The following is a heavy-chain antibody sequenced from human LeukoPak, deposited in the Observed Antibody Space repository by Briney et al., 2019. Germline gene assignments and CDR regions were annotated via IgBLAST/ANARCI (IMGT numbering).Heavy chain of an antibody. V-gene: IGHV3-23*01. D-gene: IGHD3-22*01. Sequence: GGSLSLSCAASGFTFSSAAMTSVRQAPGRGLEWVSTVTGSDDRTYYADYVKGRFTISRDYSRNMLHLQMNSLRVEDTAMYYCAKGPQLNSGYHPDYWGQGTLVTVSS. CDR1: GFTFSSAA. CDR3: AKGPQLNSGYHPDY. J-gene: IGHJ4*02. CDR2: VTGSDDRT.